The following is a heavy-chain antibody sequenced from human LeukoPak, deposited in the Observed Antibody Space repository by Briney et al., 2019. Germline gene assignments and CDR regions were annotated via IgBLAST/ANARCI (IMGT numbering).Heavy chain of an antibody. J-gene: IGHJ4*02. V-gene: IGHV1-69*13. CDR2: IIPIFGTA. CDR1: GGTFSSYA. D-gene: IGHD5-18*01. Sequence: GASVKVSCKASGGTFSSYAISWVRQAPGQGLEWMGGIIPIFGTANYAQKFQGRVTITADESTSTAYMELSSLRSEDTAVYYCTSPTEGYSYAGGDYWGQGTLVTVSS. CDR3: TSPTEGYSYAGGDY.